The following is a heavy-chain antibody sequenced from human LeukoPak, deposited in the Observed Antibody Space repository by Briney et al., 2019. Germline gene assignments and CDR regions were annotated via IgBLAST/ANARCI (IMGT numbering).Heavy chain of an antibody. Sequence: SETLSLTCTVSGGSISSSNYYWGWIRQPPGKGLEWIGNVYYSGSTNYNPSLKSRVTISVDTSKNQFSLKLSSVTAADTAVYYCARRIAAADYYYYYYMDVWGKGTTVTVSS. CDR2: VYYSGST. CDR1: GGSISSSNYY. V-gene: IGHV4-39*07. CDR3: ARRIAAADYYYYYYMDV. J-gene: IGHJ6*03. D-gene: IGHD6-13*01.